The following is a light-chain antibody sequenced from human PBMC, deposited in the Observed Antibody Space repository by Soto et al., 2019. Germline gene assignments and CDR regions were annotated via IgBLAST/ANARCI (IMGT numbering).Light chain of an antibody. CDR3: QQSYISPQT. CDR2: AAS. V-gene: IGKV1-39*01. Sequence: DVQMTQSPSSLSASVGDRVTISCRASQSISIYLNWYQQKPGTAPRLLVYAASSLHSGVPSRFSGSGSETDFPLTISSLQPEDFGTYYCQQSYISPQTFGQGTKVDVK. CDR1: QSISIY. J-gene: IGKJ1*01.